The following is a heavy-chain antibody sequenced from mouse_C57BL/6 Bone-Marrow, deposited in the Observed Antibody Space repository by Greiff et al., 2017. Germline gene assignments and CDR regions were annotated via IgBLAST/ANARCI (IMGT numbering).Heavy chain of an antibody. V-gene: IGHV5-17*01. D-gene: IGHD1-2*01. CDR1: GLTFSDYG. J-gene: IGHJ2*01. CDR2: ICSGSSTF. CDR3: ARMNYGGDFDD. Sequence: EVTSVESGGGLVKPGGSLKLSCAASGLTFSDYGMHRVRQAPEKGLEWVSYICSGSSTFYYEDTVQGRFTISRDTAKNTLFLQMTSLRSEDTAMYYCARMNYGGDFDDWGQGTTLTVSS.